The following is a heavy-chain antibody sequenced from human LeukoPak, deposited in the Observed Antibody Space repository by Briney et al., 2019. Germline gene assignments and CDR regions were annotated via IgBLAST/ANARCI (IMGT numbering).Heavy chain of an antibody. V-gene: IGHV3-74*01. Sequence: GGSLRLSCAASEFAFSNYWMHWVRQAPGKRLVWVSRINSDGSSTRYADFVKGRFTISRDNAENTLHLQLNSLRAEDTAVYYCARAGSTRLAFDVWGQGTMVTVSP. CDR2: INSDGSST. D-gene: IGHD1-1*01. J-gene: IGHJ3*01. CDR1: EFAFSNYW. CDR3: ARAGSTRLAFDV.